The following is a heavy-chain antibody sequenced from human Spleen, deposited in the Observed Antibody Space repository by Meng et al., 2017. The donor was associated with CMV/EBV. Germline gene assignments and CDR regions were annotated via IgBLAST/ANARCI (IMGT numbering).Heavy chain of an antibody. J-gene: IGHJ4*02. CDR1: GGSISSYY. V-gene: IGHV3-23*01. D-gene: IGHD3-10*01. CDR2: ITASGVRT. CDR3: AKAVGVNIFDY. Sequence: ETLSLTCTVSGGSISSYYWSWIRQPPGKGLEWVSGITASGVRTYYADSVKGRFTISRDNSKNTLYLQMNSLRADDTAIYYCAKAVGVNIFDYWGQGTLVTVSS.